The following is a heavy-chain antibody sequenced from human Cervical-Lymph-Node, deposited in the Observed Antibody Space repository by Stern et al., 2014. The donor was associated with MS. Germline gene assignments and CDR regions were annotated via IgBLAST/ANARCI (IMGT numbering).Heavy chain of an antibody. CDR3: AREVAGHCLGMMDV. D-gene: IGHD6-19*01. J-gene: IGHJ6*02. V-gene: IGHV1-46*01. Sequence: QVQLVQSGAEVKKPGASVKVSCKASGYTFTSYYMNWVRQAPGQGLEWMGIIKPSGGSTSHAQNFQGRVTMTRDTSTSTVYMEVSSLRSEDTAVYYCAREVAGHCLGMMDVWGQGTTVTVSS. CDR2: IKPSGGST. CDR1: GYTFTSYY.